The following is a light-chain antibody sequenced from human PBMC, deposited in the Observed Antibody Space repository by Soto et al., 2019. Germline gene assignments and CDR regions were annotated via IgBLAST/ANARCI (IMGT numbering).Light chain of an antibody. J-gene: IGLJ2*01. CDR3: QVWDSSSDHVV. CDR1: NIGSKS. V-gene: IGLV3-21*02. Sequence: SYELTQPPSVSVAPGQTARITCGGNNIGSKSIHWYQQKPGQAPVLVVYDDRDRPSGIPERFSGSKSGNTATLTISRVEAGEEAAYYCQVWDSSSDHVVFGGGTK. CDR2: DDR.